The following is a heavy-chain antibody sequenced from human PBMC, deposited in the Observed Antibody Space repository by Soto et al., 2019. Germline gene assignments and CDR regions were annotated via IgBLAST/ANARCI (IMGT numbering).Heavy chain of an antibody. CDR2: FYSSGSI. D-gene: IGHD6-19*01. Sequence: SETLSLTCFVSGYFIGAGGYYWSWIRHHPGRGLEWIGSFYSSGSIIYNPSLRSRVSISGDMSTNQFSMSLTSVTAADTARYYCPRMYSSGSGWFHPWGQGTLVTVYS. J-gene: IGHJ5*02. CDR3: PRMYSSGSGWFHP. V-gene: IGHV4-31*02. CDR1: GYFIGAGGYY.